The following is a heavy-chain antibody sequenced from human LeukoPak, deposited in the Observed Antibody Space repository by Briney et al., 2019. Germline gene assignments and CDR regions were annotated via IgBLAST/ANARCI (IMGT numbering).Heavy chain of an antibody. CDR1: GGSFSGYY. CDR2: INHSGST. J-gene: IGHJ6*02. CDR3: ARGGTYCSSTSCYKGRYYYYGMDV. Sequence: SETLSLTCAVYGGSFSGYYWSWIRQPPGKGLEWIGEINHSGSTNYNPSLKGRVTISVDTSKNQFSLKLSSVTAADTAVYYCARGGTYCSSTSCYKGRYYYYGMDVWGQGTTVTVSS. D-gene: IGHD2-2*02. V-gene: IGHV4-34*01.